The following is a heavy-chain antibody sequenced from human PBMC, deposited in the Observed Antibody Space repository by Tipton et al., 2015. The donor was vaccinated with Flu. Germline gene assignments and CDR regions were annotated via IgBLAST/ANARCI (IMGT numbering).Heavy chain of an antibody. CDR3: ARDLRGYSGYTGGDAFDL. CDR2: ISTSGST. V-gene: IGHV4-4*07. D-gene: IGHD5-12*01. CDR1: GGSVTSSY. Sequence: TLSLTCTVSGGSVTSSYWSWIRQPAGKGLEWIGRISTSGSTNYNASLESRVTMSRDTSKNHFSLRPSSATAADTALYYCARDLRGYSGYTGGDAFDLWGPGIMVTVSS. J-gene: IGHJ3*01.